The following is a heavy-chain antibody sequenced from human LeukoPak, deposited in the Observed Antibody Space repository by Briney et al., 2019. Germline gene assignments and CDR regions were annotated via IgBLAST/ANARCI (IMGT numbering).Heavy chain of an antibody. J-gene: IGHJ4*02. CDR3: AREPNGSGNNTTDY. V-gene: IGHV1-69*04. Sequence: SVKVSCKASGGTFSSYAISWVRQAPGQGLEWVGRIIPILGIANYAQKCQGRVTITADKSTSTAYMELSSLRSEDTAVYYCAREPNGSGNNTTDYWGQGTLVTVSS. CDR2: IIPILGIA. CDR1: GGTFSSYA. D-gene: IGHD3-10*01.